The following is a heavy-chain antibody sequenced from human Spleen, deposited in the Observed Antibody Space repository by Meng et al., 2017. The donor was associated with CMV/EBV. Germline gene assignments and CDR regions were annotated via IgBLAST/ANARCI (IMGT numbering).Heavy chain of an antibody. V-gene: IGHV1-2*06. J-gene: IGHJ5*02. CDR1: TFTGYY. CDR2: INPNSGGT. Sequence: TFTGYYMNWMRQATGRGLEWMGRINPNSGGTNYAQKFQGRVTVTRDTSISTAYMELSRLRSDDTAVYYCARDHYDILTGYYMFWFDPWGQGTLVTVSS. D-gene: IGHD3-9*01. CDR3: ARDHYDILTGYYMFWFDP.